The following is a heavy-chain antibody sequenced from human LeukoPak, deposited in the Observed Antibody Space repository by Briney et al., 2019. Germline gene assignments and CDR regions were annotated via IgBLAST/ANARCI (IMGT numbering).Heavy chain of an antibody. D-gene: IGHD3-9*01. V-gene: IGHV4-4*02. Sequence: SETLSLTRIVSGGSISSLNLWSWLRQPPGKGLEWIGEMYLGGTTNFNPSLKSRVTILIDKSKNQLSLQLTSVTAADTAVYYCGGLEGRYRTDWFYFFDYWGQGALVTVSS. CDR1: GGSISSLNL. CDR2: MYLGGTT. J-gene: IGHJ4*02. CDR3: GGLEGRYRTDWFYFFDY.